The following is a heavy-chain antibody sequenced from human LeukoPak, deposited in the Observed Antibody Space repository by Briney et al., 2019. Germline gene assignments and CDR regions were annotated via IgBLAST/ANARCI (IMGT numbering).Heavy chain of an antibody. CDR3: ARQYYDSTGYDYFDN. Sequence: SETLSLTCSVSGGSITGSSYYWAWIRQPPGKGLEWIGSMYYSGSTYYNSSLKSRVTISEDTSKNQFSLKLTSVTAADTAVYYCARQYYDSTGYDYFDNWGQGTMVTVSS. D-gene: IGHD3-22*01. V-gene: IGHV4-39*01. J-gene: IGHJ4*02. CDR1: GGSITGSSYY. CDR2: MYYSGST.